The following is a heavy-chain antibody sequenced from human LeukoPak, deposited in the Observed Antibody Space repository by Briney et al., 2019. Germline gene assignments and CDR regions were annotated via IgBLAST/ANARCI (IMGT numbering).Heavy chain of an antibody. CDR1: GGSISSYY. CDR3: ARHKRGDSSGYDY. V-gene: IGHV4-59*08. Sequence: SETLSLTCTVSGGSISSYYWSWIRQPPGKGLEWIGYIYYSGSTNYNPSLKSRVTISVDTSKNQFSLKLSSVTAADTAVYYCARHKRGDSSGYDYWGQGTLVTLSS. CDR2: IYYSGST. J-gene: IGHJ4*02. D-gene: IGHD3-22*01.